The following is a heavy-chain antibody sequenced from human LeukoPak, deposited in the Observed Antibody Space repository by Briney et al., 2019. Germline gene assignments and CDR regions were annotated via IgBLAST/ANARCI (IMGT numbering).Heavy chain of an antibody. V-gene: IGHV3-48*03. CDR2: ISSSGSTI. CDR1: GFTFSSYE. D-gene: IGHD3-16*01. J-gene: IGHJ5*02. CDR3: ARDLASWFDP. Sequence: GGSLRLSCAVSGFTFSSYEMNWVRQAPGKGLEWVSYISSSGSTIYYADSVKGRFTISRDNAKNSLYLQMNSLRAEDTAVYYCARDLASWFDPWGQGTLVTVSS.